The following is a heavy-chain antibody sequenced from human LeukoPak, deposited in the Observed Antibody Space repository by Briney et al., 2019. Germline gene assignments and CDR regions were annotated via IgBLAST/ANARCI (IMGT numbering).Heavy chain of an antibody. CDR3: AREAGGYYGSGRIFDY. CDR2: ISSGSTK. D-gene: IGHD3-10*01. V-gene: IGHV3-48*03. J-gene: IGHJ4*02. Sequence: PGGSLRLSCAVSGFTFSSFEMNWVRLAPGKGLEWVSYISSGSTKYYADSVKGRFTISRDNAKNSLYLQMNSLRAEDTAVYYCAREAGGYYGSGRIFDYWGQGTLVTVSS. CDR1: GFTFSSFE.